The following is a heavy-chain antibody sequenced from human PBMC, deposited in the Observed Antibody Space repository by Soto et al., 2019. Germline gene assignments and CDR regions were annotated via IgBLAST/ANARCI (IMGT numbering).Heavy chain of an antibody. J-gene: IGHJ4*02. CDR2: VNPNSSGT. CDR1: GYTFTGYY. V-gene: IGHV1-2*04. Sequence: ASVKVSCKASGYTFTGYYIHWVRQAPGQGLEWMGWVNPNSSGTNYAQKFQGWVTMTRDTSISTAYMELSRLRSDDTAVYYCVTSRVSIAVAGETEYYFDYWGQGTLVTVSS. CDR3: VTSRVSIAVAGETEYYFDY. D-gene: IGHD6-19*01.